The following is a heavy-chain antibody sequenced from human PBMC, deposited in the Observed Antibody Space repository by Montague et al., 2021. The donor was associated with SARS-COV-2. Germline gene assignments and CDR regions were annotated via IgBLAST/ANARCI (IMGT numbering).Heavy chain of an antibody. CDR1: GGSISSYY. J-gene: IGHJ5*01. CDR3: ARDELDLAAGRGVDDGFDS. V-gene: IGHV4-59*01. D-gene: IGHD5/OR15-5a*01. CDR2: IYYSGST. Sequence: SETLSLTCTVSGGSISSYYWCWIRQPPGKGLEWIGYIYYSGSTNXNPSLKSRVTISVDTSKNQFSLKLSSVTAADTAVCYCARDELDLAAGRGVDDGFDSWGQGTLVTVSS.